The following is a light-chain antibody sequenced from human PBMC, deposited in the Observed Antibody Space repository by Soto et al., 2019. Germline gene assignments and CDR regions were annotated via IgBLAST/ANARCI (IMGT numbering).Light chain of an antibody. CDR3: QQYYNWPRT. CDR2: GAS. V-gene: IGKV3-15*01. CDR1: QSVSSN. Sequence: EIVMTQSTATLSVSPGERATLSCRASQSVSSNLAWYQQKPGQAPRLLVYGASTRATGIPARFSGSGSGTEFTLTITGLQSEDFAIYYCQQYYNWPRTFGQGTKVEIK. J-gene: IGKJ1*01.